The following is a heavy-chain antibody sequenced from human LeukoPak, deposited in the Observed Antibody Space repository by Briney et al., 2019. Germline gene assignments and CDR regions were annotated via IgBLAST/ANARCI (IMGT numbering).Heavy chain of an antibody. V-gene: IGHV4-38-2*01. Sequence: GSLRLSCVASGFTVSSNYMSWVRQAPGKGLEWIGSLTQSGSTYLNPSLRSRVTMSVDTSKNQFSLRLNSVTAADTAVYYCARGFPLGGGERYWGQGTLVTVSS. CDR1: GFTVSSNY. D-gene: IGHD2-21*01. CDR3: ARGFPLGGGERY. J-gene: IGHJ4*02. CDR2: LTQSGST.